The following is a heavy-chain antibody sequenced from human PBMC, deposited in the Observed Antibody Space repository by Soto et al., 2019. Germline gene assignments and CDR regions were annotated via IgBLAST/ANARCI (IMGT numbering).Heavy chain of an antibody. V-gene: IGHV4-31*03. CDR3: ARVCGGDCHYGMDV. Sequence: QVQLQESGPGLVKPSQTLSLTCTVSGGSISSGGYYWSWIRQHPGKGLGWIGYIYYSGSTYYNPSIKSRVTLSVEPSKNQSSLKLSAVTAADTAVYYCARVCGGDCHYGMDVWGQGTTVTVSS. CDR2: IYYSGST. D-gene: IGHD2-21*02. CDR1: GGSISSGGYY. J-gene: IGHJ6*02.